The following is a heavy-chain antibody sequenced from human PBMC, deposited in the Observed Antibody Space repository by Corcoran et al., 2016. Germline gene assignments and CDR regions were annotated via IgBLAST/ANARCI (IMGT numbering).Heavy chain of an antibody. CDR2: IWYDGSNK. D-gene: IGHD1-26*01. V-gene: IGHV3-33*01. CDR3: ARSRSVVYYYYGMDV. CDR1: GFTFSSYG. J-gene: IGHJ6*02. Sequence: QVQLVESGGGVVQPGRSLRLSCAASGFTFSSYGMHWVRQAPGKGLEWVAVIWYDGSNKYYADSVKGRFTISRDNSKNTLYLQMNSLRAEDTAVYYCARSRSVVYYYYGMDVWGQGTTVTVSS.